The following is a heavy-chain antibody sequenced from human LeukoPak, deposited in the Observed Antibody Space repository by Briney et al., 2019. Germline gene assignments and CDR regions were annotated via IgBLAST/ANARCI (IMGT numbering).Heavy chain of an antibody. V-gene: IGHV1-46*01. D-gene: IGHD2-15*01. CDR1: GYTFTSYS. CDR3: ARDVMVAAYYFDS. CDR2: INPSVGST. Sequence: GASVKVSCKASGYTFTSYSMHWVRQAPGQGLEWMGIINPSVGSTSYAQKFQGRVTMTRDTSTSTVYMELSSLRSDYTAVYYCARDVMVAAYYFDSWGQGTLVTVSS. J-gene: IGHJ4*02.